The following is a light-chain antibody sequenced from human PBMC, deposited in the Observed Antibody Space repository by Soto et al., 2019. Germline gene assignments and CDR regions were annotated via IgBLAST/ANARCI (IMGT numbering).Light chain of an antibody. CDR3: QSYDSSLSGSV. J-gene: IGLJ2*01. Sequence: QSVLTQPPSVSGAPGQSVTISCTGSSSNIGAGYDVHWYQQLPGTAPKLLIYGNSNRPSGVTDRFSGSKYGTSASLAITGVSAEDEVDYYCQSYDSSLSGSVFGGGNKLPVL. CDR1: SSNIGAGYD. CDR2: GNS. V-gene: IGLV1-40*01.